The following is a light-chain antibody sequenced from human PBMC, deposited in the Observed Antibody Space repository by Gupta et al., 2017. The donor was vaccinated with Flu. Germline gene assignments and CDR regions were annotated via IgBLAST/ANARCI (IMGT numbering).Light chain of an antibody. J-gene: IGKJ4*02. V-gene: IGKV1-39*01. CDR2: AAS. Sequence: PSALSASLGDRVTIICRASQSITMYLNRYQQKSGKAPRLLIYAASILQSGVPSRFSGRGSVTDFTLTINGLQPEDIATYYCQQCESAPRAFGSGTKLELK. CDR3: QQCESAPRA. CDR1: QSITMY.